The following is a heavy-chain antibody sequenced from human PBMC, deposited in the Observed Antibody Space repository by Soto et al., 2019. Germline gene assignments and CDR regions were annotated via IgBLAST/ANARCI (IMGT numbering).Heavy chain of an antibody. CDR2: IYYSGST. CDR1: GGSISSGDYY. V-gene: IGHV4-30-4*01. Sequence: SETLSLTCTVSGGSISSGDYYWSWIRQPPGKGLEWIGYIYYSGSTYYNPSLKSRVTISVDTSKNQFSLKLSSVTAADTAVYYCARDRLAKRGRFRPYCLDDWGQGTTVTVSS. CDR3: ARDRLAKRGRFRPYCLDD. D-gene: IGHD3-16*02. J-gene: IGHJ6*02.